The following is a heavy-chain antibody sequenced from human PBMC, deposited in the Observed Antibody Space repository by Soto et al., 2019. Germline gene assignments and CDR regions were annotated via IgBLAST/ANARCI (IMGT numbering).Heavy chain of an antibody. V-gene: IGHV4-31*03. Sequence: ALSLSCTVSGGSISTGGYYWIWIRQDPGKGLEWIGYIYYSGSTYYNPSLKSRVTISVDTSKNQFSLKLSSVTAADTAVYYCARDSVTYYDILTSYDYGMHAWGQATTVTVS. CDR1: GGSISTGGYY. D-gene: IGHD3-9*01. J-gene: IGHJ6*02. CDR3: ARDSVTYYDILTSYDYGMHA. CDR2: IYYSGST.